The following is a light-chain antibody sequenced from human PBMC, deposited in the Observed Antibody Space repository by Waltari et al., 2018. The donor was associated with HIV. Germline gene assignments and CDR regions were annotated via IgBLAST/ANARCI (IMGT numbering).Light chain of an antibody. CDR2: EVS. V-gene: IGLV2-23*02. CDR1: SRDAGMYNL. Sequence: QTALTQPAPVPGSPGQPITISGPGTSRDAGMYNLICWYQQHPVKAPNLMIYEVSKRPSGVSNRFSGSKSGNTASLTISGLQAEDEADYYCCSYAGSSTFVVFGGGTKLTVL. J-gene: IGLJ2*01. CDR3: CSYAGSSTFVV.